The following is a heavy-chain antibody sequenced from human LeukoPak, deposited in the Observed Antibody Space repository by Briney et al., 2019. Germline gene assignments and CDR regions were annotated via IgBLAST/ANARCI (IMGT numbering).Heavy chain of an antibody. CDR3: ARDRWGRHLLDY. V-gene: IGHV3-7*01. J-gene: IGHJ4*02. D-gene: IGHD3-16*01. CDR1: GFTFSSYW. CDR2: IKQDGSEK. Sequence: GGSLRLSCAASGFTFSSYWISWVRQAPGKGLEWVAYIKQDGSEKYYVDSVKGRFTISRDNAKNSLYLQMNSLRAEDTAVYYCARDRWGRHLLDYWGQGTLVTVSS.